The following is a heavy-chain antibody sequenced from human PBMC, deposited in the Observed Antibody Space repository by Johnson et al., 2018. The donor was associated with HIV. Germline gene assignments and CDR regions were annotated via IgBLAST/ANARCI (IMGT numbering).Heavy chain of an antibody. CDR1: GFTFSNYG. Sequence: QVQLVESGGGVVQPGRSLRLSCAASGFTFSNYGMHWVRQAPDKGLEWVAVITFEGSDKYYADSVKGRVTISRDDSKNTLYLRLNSLRPEDSAVYYCAKDVSVVTPSGSFDIWGQGTRVTVS. CDR3: AKDVSVVTPSGSFDI. D-gene: IGHD4-23*01. CDR2: ITFEGSDK. J-gene: IGHJ3*02. V-gene: IGHV3-30*18.